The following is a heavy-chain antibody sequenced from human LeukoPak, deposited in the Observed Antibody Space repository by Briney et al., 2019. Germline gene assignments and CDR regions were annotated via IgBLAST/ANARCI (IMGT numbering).Heavy chain of an antibody. V-gene: IGHV3-48*01. D-gene: IGHD5-12*01. CDR2: ISSSGSTI. Sequence: GSLRLSCAASGFTFSSYSMNWVRQAPGKGLEWVSYISSSGSTIYYADSVKGRFTISRDNSKNTLYLQMNSLRAEDTAVYYRARGRYSGYEGFDYWGQGTLVTVSS. CDR1: GFTFSSYS. CDR3: ARGRYSGYEGFDY. J-gene: IGHJ4*02.